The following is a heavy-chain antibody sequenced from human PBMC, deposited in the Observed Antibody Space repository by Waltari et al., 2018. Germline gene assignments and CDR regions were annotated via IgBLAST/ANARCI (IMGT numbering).Heavy chain of an antibody. CDR2: INYDGSEK. D-gene: IGHD3-10*01. CDR3: ATYRWLGY. CDR1: GFLFSTYW. J-gene: IGHJ4*02. V-gene: IGHV3-7*03. Sequence: EVRLVESGGGLVQPGGSLGLSCDVSGFLFSTYWMTWVRQGPGKGLEWVANINYDGSEKHYVDSVKGRFTISRDNAESSLFLQMNNLRGEDTAVYYCATYRWLGYWGQGSLVTVSS.